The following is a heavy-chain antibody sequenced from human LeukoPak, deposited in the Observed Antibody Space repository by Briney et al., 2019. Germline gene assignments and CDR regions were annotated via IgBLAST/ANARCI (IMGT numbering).Heavy chain of an antibody. J-gene: IGHJ4*02. D-gene: IGHD3-9*01. CDR3: ARDGRGGLRCFDWLPYY. Sequence: ASVKVSCKASGGTFSSYAISWVRQAPGQGLEWIGGIIPIFGTANYAQKFQGRVTITADESTSTAYMELSSLRSEGTAVYYCARDGRGGLRCFDWLPYYWGQGTLVTVSS. V-gene: IGHV1-69*13. CDR2: IIPIFGTA. CDR1: GGTFSSYA.